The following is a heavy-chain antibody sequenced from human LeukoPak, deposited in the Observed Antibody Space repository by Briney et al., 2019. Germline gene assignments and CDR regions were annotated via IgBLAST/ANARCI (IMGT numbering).Heavy chain of an antibody. CDR3: ARASGSYGSGSYYYYGMDV. D-gene: IGHD3-10*01. CDR2: IFHSGST. Sequence: SETLSLTCAVSGYSISSGYYWGWIRQPPGKGLEWIGSIFHSGSTYYNPSLKSRVNMSVDTSKIQISLKLSSVTAADTAVYYCARASGSYGSGSYYYYGMDVWGKGTTVTVSS. CDR1: GYSISSGYY. V-gene: IGHV4-38-2*01. J-gene: IGHJ6*04.